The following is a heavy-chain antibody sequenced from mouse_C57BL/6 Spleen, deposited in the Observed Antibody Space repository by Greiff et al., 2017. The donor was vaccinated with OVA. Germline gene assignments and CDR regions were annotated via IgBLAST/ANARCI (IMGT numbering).Heavy chain of an antibody. CDR2: ISYSGST. V-gene: IGHV3-1*01. CDR1: GYSITSGYD. J-gene: IGHJ4*01. D-gene: IGHD2-12*01. CDR3: ARSYDGYYAMDY. Sequence: EVQLQESGPGMVKPSQSLSLTCTVTGYSITSGYDWHWIRHFPGNKLEWMGYISYSGSTNYNPSLKSRISITHDTSKNHFFLKLNSVTTEDTATYYCARSYDGYYAMDYWGQGTSVTVSS.